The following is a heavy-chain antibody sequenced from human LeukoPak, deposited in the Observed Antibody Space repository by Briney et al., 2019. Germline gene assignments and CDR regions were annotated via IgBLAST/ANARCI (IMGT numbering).Heavy chain of an antibody. J-gene: IGHJ4*02. Sequence: PGGSLRLSCAASGFTFSSYSMNWVRQAPGKGLDWVSSISSSSSYIYYADSVKGRFTISRDNAKNSLYLQMNSLRAEDTAVYYCARAYIVATSLGYWGQGTLVTVSS. CDR1: GFTFSSYS. CDR2: ISSSSSYI. D-gene: IGHD5-12*01. V-gene: IGHV3-21*01. CDR3: ARAYIVATSLGY.